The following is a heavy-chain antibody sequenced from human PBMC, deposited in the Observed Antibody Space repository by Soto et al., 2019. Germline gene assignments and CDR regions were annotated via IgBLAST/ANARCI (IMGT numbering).Heavy chain of an antibody. CDR1: GFTFSSYG. D-gene: IGHD6-13*01. V-gene: IGHV3-33*01. Sequence: GGSLRLSCAASGFTFSSYGMHWVRQAPGKGLEWVAVIWYDGSNKYYADSVKGRFTISRDNSKNTLYLQINSLRAEDTAVYYCARDLRIAAAGPFDYWGQGTLVTVSS. CDR3: ARDLRIAAAGPFDY. CDR2: IWYDGSNK. J-gene: IGHJ4*02.